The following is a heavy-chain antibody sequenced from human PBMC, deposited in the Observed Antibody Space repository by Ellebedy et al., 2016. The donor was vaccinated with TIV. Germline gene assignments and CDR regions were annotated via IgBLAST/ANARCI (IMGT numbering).Heavy chain of an antibody. CDR1: GFTFSNAW. J-gene: IGHJ6*02. Sequence: GESLKISXAASGFTFSNAWMSWVRQAPGKGLEWVGRIKSKTDGGTTDYAAPVKGRFTISRDDSKTTLYLQMNSLKTEDTAVYYCTTDYRSPGYYYYYGMDVWGQGTTVTVSS. CDR3: TTDYRSPGYYYYYGMDV. D-gene: IGHD6-19*01. CDR2: IKSKTDGGTT. V-gene: IGHV3-15*01.